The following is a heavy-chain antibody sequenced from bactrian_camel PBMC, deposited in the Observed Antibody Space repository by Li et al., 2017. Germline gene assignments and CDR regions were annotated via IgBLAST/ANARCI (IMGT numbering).Heavy chain of an antibody. V-gene: IGHV3S55*01. Sequence: HVQLVESGGGSVQAGGSLRLSCKATRVTYNIYCMGWFRQSPGKEREGVAAFRVGDTYYADSVKGRFTISQDNDQSTLYLQMDSLKPEDTAIYYCAADWSGVGRCCTEPSGFNYWGQGTQVTV. D-gene: IGHD1*01. CDR3: AADWSGVGRCCTEPSGFNY. CDR2: FRVGDT. CDR1: RVTYNIYC. J-gene: IGHJ4*01.